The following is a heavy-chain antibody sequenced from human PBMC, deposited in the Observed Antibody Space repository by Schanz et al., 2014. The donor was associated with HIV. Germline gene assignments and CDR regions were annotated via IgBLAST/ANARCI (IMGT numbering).Heavy chain of an antibody. Sequence: QLVQSGAEVKKPGSSVKVSCKASGYTFTSSAVQWVRQARGQRLEWIGWIVVGSGNTNYAQKFQERVTITRDMSTSTAYMELSSLRSEDTAVYYCAADSEWFGESPSAFDIWGQGTMVTVS. CDR1: GYTFTSSA. CDR3: AADSEWFGESPSAFDI. CDR2: IVVGSGNT. V-gene: IGHV1-58*01. J-gene: IGHJ3*02. D-gene: IGHD3-10*01.